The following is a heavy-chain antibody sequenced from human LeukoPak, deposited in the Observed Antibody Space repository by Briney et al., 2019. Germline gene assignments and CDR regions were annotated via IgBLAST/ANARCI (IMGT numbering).Heavy chain of an antibody. J-gene: IGHJ3*02. CDR1: GGSISSSSKY. Sequence: SGTLSLSCAVSGGSISSSSKYWGWIRQRPGKGRESIGSIYYSGSTYYNPSLKSRVTISVDTSKNQFSLKLSSVTAADTAVYYCARGYLGADAFDIWGQGTMVTVSS. CDR3: ARGYLGADAFDI. D-gene: IGHD3-3*01. CDR2: IYYSGST. V-gene: IGHV4-39*07.